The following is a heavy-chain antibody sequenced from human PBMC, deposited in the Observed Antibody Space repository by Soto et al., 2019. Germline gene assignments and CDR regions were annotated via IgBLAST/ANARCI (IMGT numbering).Heavy chain of an antibody. Sequence: ASVKVSCKASGGTFSSYAISWVRQAPGQGLEWMGGIIPIFGTANYAQKFQGRVTITADESTSTAYMELSSLRSEDTAVYYCARSRIAGADSWFDPWGQGTLVTVSS. CDR3: ARSRIAGADSWFDP. D-gene: IGHD6-19*01. CDR1: GGTFSSYA. CDR2: IIPIFGTA. J-gene: IGHJ5*02. V-gene: IGHV1-69*13.